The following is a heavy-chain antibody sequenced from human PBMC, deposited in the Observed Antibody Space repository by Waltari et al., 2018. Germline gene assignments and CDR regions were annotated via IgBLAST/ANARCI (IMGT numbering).Heavy chain of an antibody. J-gene: IGHJ4*02. Sequence: EVQLVQSGAEVKTHGESLRISCKGSGYSFTNSWIGWVRQMPGKDLEWMGTIYGGDSDTRYSPSFEGQVTIAFDKSLSTAYLQWSSLKASDTAIYYCARRASTYYYFDYWGQGTLVTVSS. D-gene: IGHD4-4*01. CDR1: GYSFTNSW. V-gene: IGHV5-51*01. CDR3: ARRASTYYYFDY. CDR2: IYGGDSDT.